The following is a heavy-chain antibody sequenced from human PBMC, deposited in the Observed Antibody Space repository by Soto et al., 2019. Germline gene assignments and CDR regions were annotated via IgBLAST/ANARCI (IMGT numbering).Heavy chain of an antibody. CDR1: GGTFSSYA. D-gene: IGHD2-2*01. V-gene: IGHV1-69*06. CDR2: IIPIFGTA. CDR3: ARDVAVVVPAAIDGSNYYYYYGMDV. J-gene: IGHJ6*02. Sequence: SVKVSCKASGGTFSSYAISWVRQAPGQGLEWMGGIIPIFGTANYAQKFQGRVTITADKSTSTAYMELSSLRSEDTAVYYCARDVAVVVPAAIDGSNYYYYYGMDVWGQGTTVTVSS.